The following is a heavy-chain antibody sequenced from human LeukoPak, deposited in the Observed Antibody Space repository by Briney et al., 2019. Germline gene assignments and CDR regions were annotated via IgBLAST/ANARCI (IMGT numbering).Heavy chain of an antibody. Sequence: GASVKVSCKASGYTFTSYVINWVRQDTGQGLEWMGWMNPNSGNTGYAQKFQGRVTITRNTSISTAYMELSSLRSEDTAVYYCARGRTSRNWFDPWGQGTLVTVSS. V-gene: IGHV1-8*03. CDR3: ARGRTSRNWFDP. J-gene: IGHJ5*02. CDR1: GYTFTSYV. CDR2: MNPNSGNT.